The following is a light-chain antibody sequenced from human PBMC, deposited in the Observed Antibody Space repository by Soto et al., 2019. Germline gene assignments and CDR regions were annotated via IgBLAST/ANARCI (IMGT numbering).Light chain of an antibody. CDR2: GAS. J-gene: IGKJ3*01. CDR3: HQYGTAPLT. V-gene: IGKV3-15*01. CDR1: QSISGT. Sequence: EIVMTQSPATLSVSPGGIATLSFSASQSISGTLAWYQQKPGQAPRLLIYGASTRATSFPARFSGSGSGTDFTLTISRLEPEDFSVYYCHQYGTAPLTFGPGTKVDIK.